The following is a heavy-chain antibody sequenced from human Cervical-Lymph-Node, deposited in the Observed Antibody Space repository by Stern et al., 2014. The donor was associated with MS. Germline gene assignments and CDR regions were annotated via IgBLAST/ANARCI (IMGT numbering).Heavy chain of an antibody. CDR2: IACDGSKK. J-gene: IGHJ4*02. V-gene: IGHV3-30*18. D-gene: IGHD6-19*01. Sequence: QVQLVESGGGVVQPGGSLRLFCAGSGFSFSTYGMHWVRQAPGQGLEWVALIACDGSKKYDADSVKGRFTISRDNSKNTMYVQMNSLRLEDTAVYYCAKDRGSGWSLDYWGQGTLVAVSS. CDR1: GFSFSTYG. CDR3: AKDRGSGWSLDY.